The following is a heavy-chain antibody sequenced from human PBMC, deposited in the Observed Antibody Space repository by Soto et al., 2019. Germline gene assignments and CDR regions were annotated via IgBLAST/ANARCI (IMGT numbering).Heavy chain of an antibody. D-gene: IGHD3-22*01. J-gene: IGHJ4*02. V-gene: IGHV3-30-3*01. Sequence: PGGSLRLSCVASGFTLSNYAMHWFRQAPGKGLEWVAVITYDGNYDYYADAVKGRFTLSRDISKNTLYLHMNSLRADDTAVYYCARPTYYYDSSGPPAYWGQGTLVTVSS. CDR2: ITYDGNYD. CDR3: ARPTYYYDSSGPPAY. CDR1: GFTLSNYA.